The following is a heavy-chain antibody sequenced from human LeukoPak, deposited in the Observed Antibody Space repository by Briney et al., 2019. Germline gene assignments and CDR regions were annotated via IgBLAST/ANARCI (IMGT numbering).Heavy chain of an antibody. V-gene: IGHV4-59*01. Sequence: PETLSLTCTDSGGSISSYYWRWIRQPPGKGREWVGHIYYSGSTNYNPSLKSRVTISVDTSKSQFYLKLSSVAAADTAVYYCARRRVTTPLFGYWGQGTLVTVSS. CDR2: IYYSGST. D-gene: IGHD4-17*01. CDR3: ARRRVTTPLFGY. CDR1: GGSISSYY. J-gene: IGHJ4*02.